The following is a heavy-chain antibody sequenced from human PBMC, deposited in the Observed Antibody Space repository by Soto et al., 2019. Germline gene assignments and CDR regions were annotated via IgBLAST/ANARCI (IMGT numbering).Heavy chain of an antibody. CDR1: GGSISSGGYY. CDR2: IYYSGST. CDR3: ARGGYCSGGSCYLGPLGY. J-gene: IGHJ4*02. V-gene: IGHV4-31*03. Sequence: QVQLQESGPGLVKPSQTLSLTCTVSGGSISSGGYYWSWIRQHPGKGLEWIGYIYYSGSTYYNPSLKCRFSICVDTSKNPFAQKLSSVTAADTAVYDCARGGYCSGGSCYLGPLGYWGQGTLVTVSS. D-gene: IGHD2-15*01.